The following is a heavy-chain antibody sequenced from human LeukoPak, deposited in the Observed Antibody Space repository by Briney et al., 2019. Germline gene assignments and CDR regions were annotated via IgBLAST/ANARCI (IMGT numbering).Heavy chain of an antibody. D-gene: IGHD3-3*01. CDR1: GFTFSSYA. CDR3: AKATRFLEGFDF. J-gene: IGHJ4*02. CDR2: IRGSGGST. V-gene: IGHV3-23*01. Sequence: GGSLRLSCAASGFTFSSYAMSWVRQAPGKGLEWVSAIRGSGGSTYYADSVKGRFTISRDNSKNTLYLQMNSLRAEGTAVYYCAKATRFLEGFDFWGQGTLVTVSS.